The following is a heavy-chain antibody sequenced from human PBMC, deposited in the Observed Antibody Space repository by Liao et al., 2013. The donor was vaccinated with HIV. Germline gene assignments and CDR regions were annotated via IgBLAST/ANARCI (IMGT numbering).Heavy chain of an antibody. V-gene: IGHV4-4*07. CDR2: IYSSGSA. D-gene: IGHD3-3*01. CDR1: DGSISSYY. Sequence: QVQLQESGPGLVKPSETLSLTCTVSDGSISSYYWSWIRQPAGKGLEWIGRIYSSGSANYNPSLKSRVTMSVDTSKNQFSLKLSSVTAADTAVYYCARTDQYYDFWNGYENWFDPWGQGTLVTVSS. CDR3: ARTDQYYDFWNGYENWFDP. J-gene: IGHJ5*02.